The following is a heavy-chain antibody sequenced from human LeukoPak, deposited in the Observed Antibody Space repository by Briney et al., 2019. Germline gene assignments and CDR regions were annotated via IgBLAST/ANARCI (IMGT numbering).Heavy chain of an antibody. CDR1: GGSISSYY. D-gene: IGHD5-18*01. CDR3: ARGEYKSGSYYFDY. V-gene: IGHV4-59*01. J-gene: IGHJ4*02. CDR2: IYYSGST. Sequence: SETLSLTCTVSGGSISSYYWSWIRQPPRKGLEWIGYIYYSGSTNYNPSLKSRVTISVDTSKNQFSLKLSSVTAADTAIYYCARGEYKSGSYYFDYWGQGILVTVSS.